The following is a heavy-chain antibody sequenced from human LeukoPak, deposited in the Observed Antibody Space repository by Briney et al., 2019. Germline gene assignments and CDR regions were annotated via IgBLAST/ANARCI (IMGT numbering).Heavy chain of an antibody. CDR1: GGSISSSSYY. D-gene: IGHD2-15*01. V-gene: IGHV4-39*01. Sequence: SETLSLTCTVSGGSISSSSYYWGWIRQPPGKGLEWIGSIYYSGSTYYNPSLKSRVTISVDTSKNQFSLTLSSVTAADTAVYYCARRDSHVAFDIWGQGTMVTVSS. CDR3: ARRDSHVAFDI. J-gene: IGHJ3*02. CDR2: IYYSGST.